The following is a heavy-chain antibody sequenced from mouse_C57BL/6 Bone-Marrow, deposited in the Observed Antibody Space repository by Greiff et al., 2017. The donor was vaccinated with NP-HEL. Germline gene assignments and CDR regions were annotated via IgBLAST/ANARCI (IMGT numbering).Heavy chain of an antibody. V-gene: IGHV1-87*01. CDR2: GQGLEWIG. CDR3: SEDSADYYCTWNYGTGAMDY. CDR1: YTFSRRVH. Sequence: QVQLQQSGPELARPWASVKISCQAFYTFSRRVHFDIRDTNYWMQWVKQRSGQGLEWIGAIYPGNGDTCYIQKFKGKATLTADKSSSTAYMQLSILTSEDSADYYCTWNYGTGAMDYWGQGTSVTVSS. J-gene: IGHJ4*01. D-gene: IGHD1-1*01.